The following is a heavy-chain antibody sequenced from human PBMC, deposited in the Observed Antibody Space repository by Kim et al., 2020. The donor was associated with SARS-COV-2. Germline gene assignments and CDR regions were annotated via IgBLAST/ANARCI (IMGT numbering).Heavy chain of an antibody. CDR1: GFTFSSYA. D-gene: IGHD6-13*01. J-gene: IGHJ6*02. CDR3: AKASRRYSSSGYDYYYYGRED. CDR2: ISGSGGST. Sequence: GGSLRLSCAASGFTFSSYAMSWVRQAPGKGLEWVSAISGSGGSTYYADSVKGRFTISRDNSKNTLYLQMNSLRAEATAVYYCAKASRRYSSSGYDYYYYGREDWGQGTRVTVSS. V-gene: IGHV3-23*01.